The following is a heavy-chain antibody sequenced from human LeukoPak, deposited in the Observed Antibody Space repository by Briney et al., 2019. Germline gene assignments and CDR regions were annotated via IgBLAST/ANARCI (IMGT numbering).Heavy chain of an antibody. CDR3: AKSITNNYKDRGIDY. Sequence: GGSLRLSCAASGFTVSSNYMGWVRQAPGKGLEYVSVIYSGGNTYYADSVKGRFTISRDSSKNTLYLQMNSLRAEDTAIYYCAKSITNNYKDRGIDYWGRGTLVTVSS. CDR1: GFTVSSNY. J-gene: IGHJ4*02. D-gene: IGHD5-24*01. CDR2: IYSGGNT. V-gene: IGHV3-53*01.